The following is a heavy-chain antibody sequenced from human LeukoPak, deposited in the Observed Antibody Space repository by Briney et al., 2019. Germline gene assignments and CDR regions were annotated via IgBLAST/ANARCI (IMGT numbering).Heavy chain of an antibody. V-gene: IGHV1-18*01. J-gene: IGHJ6*03. CDR1: GYTFTSYG. Sequence: GASVKVSCKASGYTFTSYGISWVRQAPGQGLEWMGWISAYNGNTNYAQKLQGRVTMTTDTSTSTAYMELRSLRSDDTAVYYCARERLVGPLSITGTTDLAYYYYMDVWGKGTTVTVSS. CDR3: ARERLVGPLSITGTTDLAYYYYMDV. D-gene: IGHD1-7*01. CDR2: ISAYNGNT.